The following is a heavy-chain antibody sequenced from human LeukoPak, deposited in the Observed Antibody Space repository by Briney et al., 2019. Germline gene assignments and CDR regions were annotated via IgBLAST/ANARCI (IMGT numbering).Heavy chain of an antibody. V-gene: IGHV3-23*01. D-gene: IGHD3-10*01. CDR3: ATYYYGVYFED. Sequence: PGGSLRLSCEGSGFTFRTFGMAWVRQAPGKGPEWVSGISIGGDSTYYADSVKGRFTISRDDSKSTLYLQMNSLRGEDSAVYYCATYYYGVYFEDWGQGTLVSVSS. J-gene: IGHJ4*02. CDR2: ISIGGDST. CDR1: GFTFRTFG.